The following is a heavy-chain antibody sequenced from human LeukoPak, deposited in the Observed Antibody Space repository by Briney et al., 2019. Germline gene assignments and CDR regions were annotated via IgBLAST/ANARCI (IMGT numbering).Heavy chain of an antibody. CDR2: ISGSGGST. J-gene: IGHJ4*02. D-gene: IGHD3-10*01. CDR3: ANAPPQLWFGEAPLTGGFDY. V-gene: IGHV3-23*01. CDR1: GFTFSSYA. Sequence: GRSLRLSCAASGFTFSSYAMNWVRQAPGKGLEWVSTISGSGGSTYYADSVKGRFTISRDNSKNTLYLQMNSLRAEDTAVYYCANAPPQLWFGEAPLTGGFDYWGQGTLVTVSS.